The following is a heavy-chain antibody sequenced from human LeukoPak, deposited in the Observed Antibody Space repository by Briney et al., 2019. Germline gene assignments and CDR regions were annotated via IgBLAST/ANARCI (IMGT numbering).Heavy chain of an antibody. CDR1: GFTFSSYG. D-gene: IGHD6-25*01. J-gene: IGHJ6*02. Sequence: PGRSLRLSCAASGFTFSSYGMHWVRQAPGKGLEWVAVISYDGSNKYYADSVKGRFTISRDNSKNTPYLQMNSLRAEDTAVYYCAKSGQDMDVWGQGTTVTVSS. V-gene: IGHV3-30*18. CDR2: ISYDGSNK. CDR3: AKSGQDMDV.